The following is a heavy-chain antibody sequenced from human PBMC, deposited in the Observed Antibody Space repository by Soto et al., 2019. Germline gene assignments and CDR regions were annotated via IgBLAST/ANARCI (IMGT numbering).Heavy chain of an antibody. CDR2: INHSGST. CDR1: GGSFSGYY. V-gene: IGHV4-34*01. D-gene: IGHD2-2*01. Sequence: SETLSLTCAVYGGSFSGYYWSWIRQPPGKGLEWIGEINHSGSTNYNPSLKSRVTISVDTSKNQFSLKLSSVTAADTAVYYCARGVSSGYCSSTSCSFGMDVWGQGTTVTVS. CDR3: ARGVSSGYCSSTSCSFGMDV. J-gene: IGHJ6*02.